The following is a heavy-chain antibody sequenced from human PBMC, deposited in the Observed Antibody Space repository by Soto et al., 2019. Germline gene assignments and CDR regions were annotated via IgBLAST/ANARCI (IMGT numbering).Heavy chain of an antibody. CDR1: GFAFSSYA. CDR3: ARPFSSGWYGDFDY. V-gene: IGHV3-30-3*01. Sequence: GGSLRLSCAASGFAFSSYAMHWVRLAPGKGLEWVAVISYDASNKYYADSVRGRFTISRDNSKKTMYLQMSSLRAEDTAVYYCARPFSSGWYGDFDYWGQGTLVTV. J-gene: IGHJ4*02. CDR2: ISYDASNK. D-gene: IGHD6-19*01.